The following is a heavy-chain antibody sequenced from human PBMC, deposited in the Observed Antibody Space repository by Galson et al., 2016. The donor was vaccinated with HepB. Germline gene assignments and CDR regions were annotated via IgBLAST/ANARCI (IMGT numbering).Heavy chain of an antibody. CDR2: IYPAVSDT. D-gene: IGHD1-26*01. V-gene: IGHV5-51*01. J-gene: IGHJ4*02. Sequence: QSGAAVKKLGESLTISCQGSGYRFSSYWIAWVRQIPGKALEWLGIIYPAVSDTRYSPSFHGQVTISADKSISTAYVQWSSLKASDTAMYYCARRRPSGWETPDYWGQGTLVTVSS. CDR3: ARRRPSGWETPDY. CDR1: GYRFSSYW.